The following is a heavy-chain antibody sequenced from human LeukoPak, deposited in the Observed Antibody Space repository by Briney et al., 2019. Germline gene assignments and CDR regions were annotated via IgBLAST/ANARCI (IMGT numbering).Heavy chain of an antibody. J-gene: IGHJ3*02. CDR1: GFSFSNYG. Sequence: GGSLRLSCAASGFSFSNYGMNWVRQAPGKGLEWVSLISSNSSYIYYADSVKGRFTISRDNAKNSLYLQMNSLRAEDTAVYYCARCRNGYRNDVFDIWGQGTMVTVSS. D-gene: IGHD5-24*01. V-gene: IGHV3-21*01. CDR3: ARCRNGYRNDVFDI. CDR2: ISSNSSYI.